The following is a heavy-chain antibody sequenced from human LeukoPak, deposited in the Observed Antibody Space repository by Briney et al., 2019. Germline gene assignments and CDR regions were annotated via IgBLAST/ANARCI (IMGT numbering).Heavy chain of an antibody. Sequence: GASVKVSCKASGYTFTSYGISWVRQAPGQGLEWMGWISAYNGNTNYAQKLQGRVTMTTDTSTGTAYMELRSLRSDDTAVYYCAREYSSSWYRSRFDPWGQGTLVTVSS. CDR2: ISAYNGNT. J-gene: IGHJ5*02. V-gene: IGHV1-18*01. D-gene: IGHD6-13*01. CDR1: GYTFTSYG. CDR3: AREYSSSWYRSRFDP.